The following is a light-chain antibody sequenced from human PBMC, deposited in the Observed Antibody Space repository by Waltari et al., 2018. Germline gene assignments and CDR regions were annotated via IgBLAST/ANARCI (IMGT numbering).Light chain of an antibody. CDR1: QSIGNS. CDR3: HQSASFPLT. V-gene: IGKV6-21*01. CDR2: YAF. J-gene: IGKJ4*01. Sequence: EIVLTQSPDFQSVTPKEKVTITCRASQSIGNSVHWYQQKPDQSPKLLIKYAFQALPRVPPGFNGSGSWADFTPTNKSLEAEDAATYYCHQSASFPLTFGGGTKVEIK.